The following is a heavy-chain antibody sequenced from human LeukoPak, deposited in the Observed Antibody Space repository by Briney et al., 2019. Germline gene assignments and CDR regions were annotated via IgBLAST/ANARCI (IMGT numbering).Heavy chain of an antibody. V-gene: IGHV3-23*01. J-gene: IGHJ6*03. D-gene: IGHD3-3*01. Sequence: GGSLRLSCAASGFTFSNYAMNWVRQAPGEGLEWVSAISGSGGSTYYADSVKGRFTISRDNSKNTLYLQMNSLRAEDTAVYYCAKAHYDFFYYYYMDVWGKGTTVAVSS. CDR1: GFTFSNYA. CDR3: AKAHYDFFYYYYMDV. CDR2: ISGSGGST.